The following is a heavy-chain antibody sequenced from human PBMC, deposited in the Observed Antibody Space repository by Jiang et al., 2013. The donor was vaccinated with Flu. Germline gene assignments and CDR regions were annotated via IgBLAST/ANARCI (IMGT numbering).Heavy chain of an antibody. CDR3: AKDLHYFSAMDV. CDR2: IGSDDSK. D-gene: IGHD2/OR15-2a*01. Sequence: EVQLLESGGALIQPGGSLRLSCAASGFTFSSCAMSWVRQAPGKGLEWVSGIGSDDSKHYADSVKGRFTISRDNSKNTMSLQMNSLRAEDTALYYCAKDLHYFSAMDVWGRGPRS. V-gene: IGHV3-23*01. J-gene: IGHJ6*02. CDR1: GFTFSSCA.